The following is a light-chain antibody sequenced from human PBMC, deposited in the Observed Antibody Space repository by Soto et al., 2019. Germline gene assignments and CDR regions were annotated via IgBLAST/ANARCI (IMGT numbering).Light chain of an antibody. CDR2: GVT. CDR1: SSDVGAYNY. Sequence: QSVLTQPASVSGSPGQSITISCTGTSSDVGAYNYVSWYQQHPGEAPKLIIYGVTNRPSGVSYRFSGSKSDYTASLTISGLQAEDEADYYCSSYSTSFFYVFGTGTKLTVL. CDR3: SSYSTSFFYV. V-gene: IGLV2-14*01. J-gene: IGLJ1*01.